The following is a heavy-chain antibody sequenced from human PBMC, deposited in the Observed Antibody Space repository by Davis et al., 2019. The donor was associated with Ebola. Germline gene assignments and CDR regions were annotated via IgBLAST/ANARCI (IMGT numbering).Heavy chain of an antibody. V-gene: IGHV3-9*01. J-gene: IGHJ3*02. CDR3: AKALGSHHHAFDI. Sequence: PGGSLRLSCAASGFTFDDYAMHWVRQAPGKGLEWVSGISWNSGSIGYADSVKGRFTISRDNAKNSLYLQMNSLRAEDTALYYCAKALGSHHHAFDIWGQGTMVTVSS. CDR1: GFTFDDYA. CDR2: ISWNSGSI. D-gene: IGHD3-10*01.